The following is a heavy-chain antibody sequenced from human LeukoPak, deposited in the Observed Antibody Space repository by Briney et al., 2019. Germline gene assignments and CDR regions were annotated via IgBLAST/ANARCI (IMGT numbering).Heavy chain of an antibody. Sequence: GGSLRLSCAASGFTFSSYAMSGVRQAPGKGLEWVSGISGTGDSTYYADSVKGRFTISRDNSKNTLYLQMNSLRAEDTAIYYCAKLSEPDWGHGTLVTVSS. CDR3: AKLSEPD. CDR2: ISGTGDST. CDR1: GFTFSSYA. V-gene: IGHV3-23*01. J-gene: IGHJ4*01.